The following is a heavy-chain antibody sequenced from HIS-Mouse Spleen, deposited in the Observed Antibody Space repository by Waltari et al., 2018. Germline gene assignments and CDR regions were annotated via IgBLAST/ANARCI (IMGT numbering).Heavy chain of an antibody. J-gene: IGHJ2*01. CDR2: IYYSGST. Sequence: QLQLQESGPGLVKPSETLSPTCPVSGGSISSSRYYWGWIRQPPGKGLEWIGSIYYSGSTYYNPSLKSRVTISVDTYKNQFSLKLSSVTAADTAVYYCAREIPYSSSWYDWYFDLWGRGTLVTVSS. CDR3: AREIPYSSSWYDWYFDL. CDR1: GGSISSSRYY. V-gene: IGHV4-39*07. D-gene: IGHD6-13*01.